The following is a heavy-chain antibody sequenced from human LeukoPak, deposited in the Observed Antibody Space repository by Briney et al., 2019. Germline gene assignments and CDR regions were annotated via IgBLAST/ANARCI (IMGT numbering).Heavy chain of an antibody. CDR1: GYSFTSYW. CDR3: ARRGHSSSLWFGYNWFDP. V-gene: IGHV5-51*01. CDR2: IYPGDPDT. D-gene: IGHD6-13*01. J-gene: IGHJ5*02. Sequence: GESLKISCKGSGYSFTSYWIGWVRQMPGKGLEWMGIIYPGDPDTRYSPSFQGQVTISADKSISTAYLQWSSLKASDTAMYYCARRGHSSSLWFGYNWFDPWGQGTLVTVSS.